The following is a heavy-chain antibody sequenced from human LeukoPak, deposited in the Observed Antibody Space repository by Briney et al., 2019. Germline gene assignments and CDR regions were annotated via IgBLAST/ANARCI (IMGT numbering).Heavy chain of an antibody. J-gene: IGHJ3*02. V-gene: IGHV3-64D*06. CDR2: ISSNGGST. Sequence: GGSLRLSCSASGFTFSSYAMHWVRQAPGKGLEYVSAISSNGGSTYYADSVKGRFTISRDNSKNTLYLQMSSLRAEDTAVYYCVKAQHRDAFDIWGQGTMVTVSS. CDR1: GFTFSSYA. D-gene: IGHD6-13*01. CDR3: VKAQHRDAFDI.